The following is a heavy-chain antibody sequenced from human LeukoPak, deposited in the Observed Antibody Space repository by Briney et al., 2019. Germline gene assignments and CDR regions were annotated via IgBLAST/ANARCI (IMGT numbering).Heavy chain of an antibody. Sequence: GGSLRLSCAASGFTFSSYAMSWVRQAPGKGLERVSAISGSGGSTYYADSVKGRFTISRDNSKNTLYLQMNSLRAEDTAVYYCAKDLGKWNSETPGSYWGQGTLVTVSS. CDR3: AKDLGKWNSETPGSY. CDR1: GFTFSSYA. CDR2: ISGSGGST. D-gene: IGHD1-7*01. J-gene: IGHJ4*02. V-gene: IGHV3-23*01.